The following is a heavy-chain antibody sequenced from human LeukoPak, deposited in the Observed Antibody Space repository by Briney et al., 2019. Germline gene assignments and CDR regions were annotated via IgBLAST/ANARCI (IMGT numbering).Heavy chain of an antibody. CDR3: ARENSGSYREFAY. Sequence: SETLPLTCTVSGGSISSYYWTWIRDPAGKGLGWIGRIYPSGSTNYNPSLKGRVTMSVDPSKHHFPLKLSPVTAADTAVYYRARENSGSYREFAYWRQGPLVSVFS. J-gene: IGHJ4*02. CDR1: GGSISSYY. V-gene: IGHV4-4*07. D-gene: IGHD1-26*01. CDR2: IYPSGST.